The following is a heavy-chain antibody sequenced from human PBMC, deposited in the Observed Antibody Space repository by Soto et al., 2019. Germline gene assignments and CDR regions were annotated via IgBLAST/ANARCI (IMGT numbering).Heavy chain of an antibody. J-gene: IGHJ5*02. V-gene: IGHV1-69*01. CDR2: IIPIFGTA. D-gene: IGHD2-2*01. CDR1: GGTFSSYA. CDR3: ARLVVVPAAMGGWGWFGP. Sequence: QVQLVQSGAEVKKPGSSVKVSCKASGGTFSSYAISWVRQAPGQGLEWMGGIIPIFGTANYAQKFQGRVTITGDESKGKGYMGVSSLRSEDTGVYYLARLVVVPAAMGGWGWFGPWGQGTLVTVSS.